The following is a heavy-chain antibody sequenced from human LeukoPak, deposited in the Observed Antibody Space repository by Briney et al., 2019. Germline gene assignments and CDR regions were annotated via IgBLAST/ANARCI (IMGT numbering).Heavy chain of an antibody. D-gene: IGHD6-13*01. V-gene: IGHV3-48*03. Sequence: PGGSLRLSCAASGFTFSSYEMNWVRQAPGKGLEWVSYISSSGSTIYYADSVKGRFTISRDNAKNSLYLQMNSLRAEDTAVYYCARVYSSSWFTFDYWGQGTLVTVSS. CDR2: ISSSGSTI. CDR3: ARVYSSSWFTFDY. CDR1: GFTFSSYE. J-gene: IGHJ4*02.